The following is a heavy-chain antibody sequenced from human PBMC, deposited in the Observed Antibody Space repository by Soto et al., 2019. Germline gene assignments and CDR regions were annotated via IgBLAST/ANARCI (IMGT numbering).Heavy chain of an antibody. V-gene: IGHV4-61*01. Sequence: SETLSLTCTVSGDSITSDSVSSHDWGCIRQPPGKGLEWIGSIYYSGATNYNPSLKSRVTISVDTSKNQFSLNLSFVTAADTAVYYCARAMGDWGTYYYYYGMDVWGQGTTVTVSS. CDR2: IYYSGAT. D-gene: IGHD3-16*01. CDR3: ARAMGDWGTYYYYYGMDV. J-gene: IGHJ6*02. CDR1: GDSITSDSVSSHD.